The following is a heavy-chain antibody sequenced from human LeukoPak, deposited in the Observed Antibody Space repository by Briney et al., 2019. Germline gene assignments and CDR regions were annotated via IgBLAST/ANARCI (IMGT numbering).Heavy chain of an antibody. V-gene: IGHV4-34*01. CDR2: INHSGST. CDR3: ARRSSGWYGDYFDY. CDR1: GGSFSCYY. Sequence: SETLSLTCAVYGGSFSCYYWSWIRQPPGKGLEWIGEINHSGSTNYNPSLKSRVTISVDTSKNQFSLKLNSVTAADTAVYYCARRSSGWYGDYFDYWGQGTLVTVSS. J-gene: IGHJ4*02. D-gene: IGHD6-19*01.